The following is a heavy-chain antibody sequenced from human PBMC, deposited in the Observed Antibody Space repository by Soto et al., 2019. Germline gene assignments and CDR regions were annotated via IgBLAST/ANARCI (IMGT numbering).Heavy chain of an antibody. Sequence: TSETLFLTCTVFGGSVNSGGYYWTWIRQHPGKGLEWIGYIYYSGSSYYNPSLKSRVTLSLDTSKNQFSLKLSSVTAADTAVYYCATITYYYGSGSYYSLDYWGQGTMVTVPQ. V-gene: IGHV4-31*03. CDR1: GGSVNSGGYY. D-gene: IGHD3-10*01. J-gene: IGHJ4*02. CDR3: ATITYYYGSGSYYSLDY. CDR2: IYYSGSS.